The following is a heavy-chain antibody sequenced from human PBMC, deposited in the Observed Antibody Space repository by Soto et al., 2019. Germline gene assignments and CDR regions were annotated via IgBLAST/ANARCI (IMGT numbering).Heavy chain of an antibody. D-gene: IGHD2-8*01. CDR2: ISSNGGST. CDR1: GLTFSSYA. CDR3: AKGMYYYDS. V-gene: IGHV3-23*01. J-gene: IGHJ4*02. Sequence: GGSLRLSCAASGLTFSSYAMSWVRQAPGKGLEWVSGISSNGGSTYYTDSVKGRFTISRDNSKNTRYLQMNSLRAEDTAVYYCAKGMYYYDSWGQGTLVTVSS.